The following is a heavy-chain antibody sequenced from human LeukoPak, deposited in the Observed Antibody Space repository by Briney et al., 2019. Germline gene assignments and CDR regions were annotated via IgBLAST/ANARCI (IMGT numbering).Heavy chain of an antibody. CDR1: GGSISSGGYY. CDR3: ASLNCSGGSCYFPAFDI. D-gene: IGHD2-15*01. V-gene: IGHV4-31*03. Sequence: SETLSLTCTVSGGSISSGGYYWSWIRQHPGKGLEWIGYIYYSGSTYYNPSLESRVTISVDTSKNQFSLKLSSVTAADTAVYYCASLNCSGGSCYFPAFDIWGQGTMVTVSS. J-gene: IGHJ3*02. CDR2: IYYSGST.